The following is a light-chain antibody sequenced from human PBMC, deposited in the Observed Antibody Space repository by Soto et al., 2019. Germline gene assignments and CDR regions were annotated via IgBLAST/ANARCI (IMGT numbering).Light chain of an antibody. Sequence: EIVLTQSPGSLSLSPGERATLSCRASQSVDSSFFAWYQQKPGQAPRLLIYGASNRATGIPDRFSGSGSGTYFTLTISRLEPEEFAVYYCQQYVSSATFGQGTKVEIK. V-gene: IGKV3-20*01. CDR3: QQYVSSAT. CDR2: GAS. J-gene: IGKJ1*01. CDR1: QSVDSSF.